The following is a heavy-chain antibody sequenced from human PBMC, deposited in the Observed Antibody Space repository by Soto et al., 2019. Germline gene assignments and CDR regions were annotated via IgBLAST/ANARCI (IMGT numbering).Heavy chain of an antibody. CDR2: INQDGSDK. V-gene: IGHV3-7*01. D-gene: IGHD2-8*01. CDR1: GFTFRSYC. CDR3: SRSLNA. J-gene: IGHJ4*02. Sequence: XVFLRLYCAASGFTFRSYCMDWVRQTPGKGLEWVANINQDGSDKNYVDSVKGRFTISRDNAKNSLYLQMSSLTAEDSALYYCSRSLNAWGQGTLVTVSS.